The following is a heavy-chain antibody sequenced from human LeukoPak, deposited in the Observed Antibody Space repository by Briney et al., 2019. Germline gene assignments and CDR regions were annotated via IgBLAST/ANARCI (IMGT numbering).Heavy chain of an antibody. CDR3: GRNRGYDALDY. Sequence: PGGSLRLSCVASGFALRTYWMDWVRQAPGKGPVWISHISADGSRTDYADSVKGRFTIFRDNAKNTLYLQMNSLRAEDTAVYYCGRNRGYDALDYWGQGTLVTASS. V-gene: IGHV3-74*01. J-gene: IGHJ4*02. CDR2: ISADGSRT. D-gene: IGHD5-12*01. CDR1: GFALRTYW.